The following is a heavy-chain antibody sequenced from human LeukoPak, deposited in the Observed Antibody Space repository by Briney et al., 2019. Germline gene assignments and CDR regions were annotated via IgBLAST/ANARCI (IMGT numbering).Heavy chain of an antibody. J-gene: IGHJ3*02. CDR2: ISGSGGST. D-gene: IGHD3-3*01. CDR3: AHHGGGTIRIAAFDI. V-gene: IGHV3-23*01. CDR1: GFTFSSYA. Sequence: GGSLRLSCAASGFTFSSYAMSWVRQAPGKGLEWVSAISGSGGSTYYADSAKGRFTISRDNSKNTLYLQLNSLRAEDTAIYYCAHHGGGTIRIAAFDIWGQGTMVTVSS.